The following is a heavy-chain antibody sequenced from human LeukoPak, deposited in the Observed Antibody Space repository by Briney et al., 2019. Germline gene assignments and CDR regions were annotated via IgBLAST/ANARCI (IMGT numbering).Heavy chain of an antibody. CDR1: GGSISSYY. V-gene: IGHV4-59*01. J-gene: IGHJ5*02. CDR2: IYYSGST. D-gene: IGHD6-13*01. Sequence: SETLSLTCAVSGGSISSYYWSWIRQPPGKGLEWIGYIYYSGSTNYNPYLKSRVTISVDTSKNQFSLKLSSVTGADTAVYYCARGPLGSIAAGGNWFDPWGQGTLVTVSS. CDR3: ARGPLGSIAAGGNWFDP.